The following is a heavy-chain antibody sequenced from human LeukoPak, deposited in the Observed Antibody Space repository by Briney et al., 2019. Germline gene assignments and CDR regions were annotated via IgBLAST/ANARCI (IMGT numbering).Heavy chain of an antibody. D-gene: IGHD6-13*01. Sequence: ASVKVSCKASGYTFTSYDINWVRQATGQGLEWMGIINPSGGSTSYAQKFQGRVTMTRDTSTSTVYMELSSLRSEDTAVYYCARRRGIAAGVDYYGMDVWGQGTTVTVSS. J-gene: IGHJ6*02. CDR3: ARRRGIAAGVDYYGMDV. V-gene: IGHV1-46*01. CDR1: GYTFTSYD. CDR2: INPSGGST.